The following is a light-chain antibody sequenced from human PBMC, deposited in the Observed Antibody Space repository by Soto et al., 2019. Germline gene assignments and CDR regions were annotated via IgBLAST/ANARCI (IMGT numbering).Light chain of an antibody. V-gene: IGLV2-14*01. CDR1: SSDVGGYNY. CDR2: DVS. Sequence: QSVLTQPASVSGSHGQSITISCTGTSSDVGGYNYVSWYQQHPGKAPKLMIYDVSNRPSGVSNRFSGSKSGNTASLTISGLQAEDEADYYCSSYTSSSTLDFGTGTKVTVL. CDR3: SSYTSSSTLD. J-gene: IGLJ1*01.